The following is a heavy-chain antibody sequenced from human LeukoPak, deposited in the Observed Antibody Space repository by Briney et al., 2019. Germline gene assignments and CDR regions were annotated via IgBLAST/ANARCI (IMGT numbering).Heavy chain of an antibody. J-gene: IGHJ4*02. D-gene: IGHD2-15*01. CDR1: GGSISGFY. CDR2: IYTSGST. Sequence: PSETLSLTCTVSGGSISGFYNSWIRQSAGKGLEWIGRIYTSGSTNYNPSLKSRVTMSVDTSTNQFSLKLGSVTAADTAVYYCASRYCSGGSCRDYWGQGTLVTVSS. CDR3: ASRYCSGGSCRDY. V-gene: IGHV4-4*07.